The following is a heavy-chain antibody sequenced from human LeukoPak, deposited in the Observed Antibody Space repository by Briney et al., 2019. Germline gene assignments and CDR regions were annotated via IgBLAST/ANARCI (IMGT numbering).Heavy chain of an antibody. CDR1: GGSISSYY. J-gene: IGHJ4*02. D-gene: IGHD3-10*01. CDR2: IYTTGNT. V-gene: IGHV4-4*07. CDR3: ARQGYYYGSGSYFDY. Sequence: SETLSLTCSVSGGSISSYYWSWIRQPAGKGLECIGPIYTTGNTNYNPSLKSRVTMSVDTSKNQFSLKLSSVTAADTAVYYCARQGYYYGSGSYFDYWGQGTLVTVSS.